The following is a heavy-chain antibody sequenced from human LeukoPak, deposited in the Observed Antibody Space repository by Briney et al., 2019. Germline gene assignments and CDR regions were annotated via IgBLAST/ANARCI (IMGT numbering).Heavy chain of an antibody. Sequence: PGGSLRLSCAASGFTFSSYSMNWVRQAPGKGLEWVSYISSSSSTIYYADSVKGRFTISRDNAKNSLYLQMNSLRSEDTAVYYCASSTTAYYYYMDVWGKGTTVTVSS. V-gene: IGHV3-48*01. CDR2: ISSSSSTI. J-gene: IGHJ6*03. CDR1: GFTFSSYS. CDR3: ASSTTAYYYYMDV. D-gene: IGHD4-11*01.